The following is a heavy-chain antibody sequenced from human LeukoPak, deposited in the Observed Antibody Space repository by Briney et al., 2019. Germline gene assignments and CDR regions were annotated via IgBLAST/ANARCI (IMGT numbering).Heavy chain of an antibody. J-gene: IGHJ4*02. Sequence: PSETLSLTCTVSGDSISSYYWSWIRQPPGKGLEWIGYIYHSGSTNYNPSLKSRVAISADTSKDQFSLKLASVTAADTAVYYCATGYSSTWYYFDYWGQGTLVTVSS. D-gene: IGHD6-13*01. CDR1: GDSISSYY. CDR3: ATGYSSTWYYFDY. V-gene: IGHV4-59*01. CDR2: IYHSGST.